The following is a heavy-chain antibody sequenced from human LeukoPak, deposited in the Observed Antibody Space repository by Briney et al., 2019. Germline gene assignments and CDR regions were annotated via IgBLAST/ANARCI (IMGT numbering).Heavy chain of an antibody. V-gene: IGHV1-18*01. CDR3: AGAVVPAAIGWGNWFDP. CDR1: GYAFTSYG. J-gene: IGHJ5*02. Sequence: ASVKVSCKASGYAFTSYGISWVRQAPGQGLEWMGWISAYNGNTNYAQKLQGRVTMTTDTSTSTAYMELRSLRSDDTAVYYCAGAVVPAAIGWGNWFDPWGQGTLVTVSS. D-gene: IGHD2-2*01. CDR2: ISAYNGNT.